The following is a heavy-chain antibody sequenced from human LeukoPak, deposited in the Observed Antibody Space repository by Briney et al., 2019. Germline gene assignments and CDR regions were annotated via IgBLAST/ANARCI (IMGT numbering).Heavy chain of an antibody. Sequence: PGGSLRLSCAASGFTFSSYAMSWVRQAPGKGLEWVSAISGSGGSTYYADSVKGRFTISRDNSKNTLYLQINSLRAEDTAVYYCAEAEYDFWSGYYYYYYYYMDVWGKGTTVTVSS. CDR2: ISGSGGST. CDR3: AEAEYDFWSGYYYYYYYYMDV. CDR1: GFTFSSYA. D-gene: IGHD3-3*01. J-gene: IGHJ6*03. V-gene: IGHV3-23*01.